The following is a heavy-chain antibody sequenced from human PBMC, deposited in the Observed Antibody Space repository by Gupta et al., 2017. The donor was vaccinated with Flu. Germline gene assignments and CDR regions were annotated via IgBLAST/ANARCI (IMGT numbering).Heavy chain of an antibody. CDR2: IGKNNDTYAT. J-gene: IGHJ4*02. D-gene: IGHD2-8*01. V-gene: IGHV3-73*02. CDR3: TRRDCTDGVCFDF. Sequence: EVQLVESGGGLVQPGGSLQLSCAASAFSFSGSTIHWVRQAAGKGLEWVGRIGKNNDTYATAYTASVRGRFTISRDDSRSTAYLHMTSLRTEDTAVYYCTRRDCTDGVCFDFWGQGTLVTVSS. CDR1: AFSFSGST.